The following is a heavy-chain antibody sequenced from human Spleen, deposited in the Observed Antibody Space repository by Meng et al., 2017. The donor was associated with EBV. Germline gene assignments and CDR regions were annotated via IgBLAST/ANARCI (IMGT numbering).Heavy chain of an antibody. CDR3: SRDLAGSDDD. CDR2: IYIGGTT. J-gene: IGHJ4*02. Sequence: GRLVGSGGGLIPPGGSLRLSCTVSRFSVSAYYINWVRQAPGMGLEWVSVIYIGGTTYYADFVKGRFTISRDISKNMLYLQMNSLRVEDTAVYFCSRDLAGSDDDWGPGTLVTVSS. D-gene: IGHD6-25*01. V-gene: IGHV3-53*01. CDR1: RFSVSAYY.